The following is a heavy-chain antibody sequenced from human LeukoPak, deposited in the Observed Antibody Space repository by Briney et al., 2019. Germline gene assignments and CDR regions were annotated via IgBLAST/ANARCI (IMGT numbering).Heavy chain of an antibody. V-gene: IGHV3-23*01. Sequence: GGSLRLSCAASGFTFSSYAMSWVRQAPGKGLEWVSAISGSGGSTYYADSVKGRFTISRDNSKNTLYLQMNSLRAEDTAVYYCAKDESGILPVVPAAMVDYWGQGTLVTVSS. J-gene: IGHJ4*02. CDR2: ISGSGGST. D-gene: IGHD2-2*01. CDR3: AKDESGILPVVPAAMVDY. CDR1: GFTFSSYA.